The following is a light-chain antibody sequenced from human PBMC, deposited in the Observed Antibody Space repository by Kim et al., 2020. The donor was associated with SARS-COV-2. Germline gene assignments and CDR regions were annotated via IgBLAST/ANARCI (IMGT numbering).Light chain of an antibody. J-gene: IGLJ2*01. CDR1: NSDVGGYNY. CDR2: DVN. V-gene: IGLV2-14*03. CDR3: KSYTSSSTLV. Sequence: GQSITISCTGTNSDVGGYNYVSWYQQQPGKAPKLMIYDVNKRPSGVSNRFSGSKSGNTASLTISGLQAEDEADYYCKSYTSSSTLVFGGGTKLTVL.